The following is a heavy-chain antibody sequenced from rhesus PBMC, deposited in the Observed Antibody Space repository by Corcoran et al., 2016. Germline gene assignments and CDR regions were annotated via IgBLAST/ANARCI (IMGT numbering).Heavy chain of an antibody. Sequence: EVQLVESGGGLAKPGGSLRLSCAASGFTFSSYWMNWVRQTHGKGLEWISAINSGGGSTYYADSGKGRFNISRDNSKNTLSLQMNSLRAEDTAVYYCAKDRGYCTGSGCLPVGGFDYWGQGVLVTVSS. CDR3: AKDRGYCTGSGCLPVGGFDY. CDR2: INSGGGST. V-gene: IGHV3S42*01. J-gene: IGHJ4*01. CDR1: GFTFSSYW. D-gene: IGHD2-21*01.